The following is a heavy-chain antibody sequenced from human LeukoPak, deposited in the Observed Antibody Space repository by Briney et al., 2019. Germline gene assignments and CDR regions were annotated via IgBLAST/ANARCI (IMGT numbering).Heavy chain of an antibody. V-gene: IGHV3-30*18. CDR3: AKEFNAYSSGWYYDY. CDR2: ISYTGDIK. Sequence: HPGGSLRLSCAASEFTFSSYGMHWVRQAPGKGPEWMAVISYTGDIKKYADSVMGRFTISRDNSKNTLYLQMNSLRAEDTAVYYCAKEFNAYSSGWYYDYWGQGTLVTASS. CDR1: EFTFSSYG. D-gene: IGHD6-19*01. J-gene: IGHJ4*02.